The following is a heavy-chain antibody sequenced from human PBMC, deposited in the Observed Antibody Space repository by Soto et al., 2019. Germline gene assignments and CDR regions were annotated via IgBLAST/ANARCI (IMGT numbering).Heavy chain of an antibody. D-gene: IGHD3-16*02. CDR3: ASLDYVWGSYRYNLIDY. Sequence: ASVKVSCKASGYTFTSYAMHWVRQAPGQRLEWMGWINAGNGNTKYSQKFQGRVTITRDTSASTAYMELSSLRSEDTAVYYCASLDYVWGSYRYNLIDYWGQGTLVTVSS. V-gene: IGHV1-3*01. CDR1: GYTFTSYA. CDR2: INAGNGNT. J-gene: IGHJ4*02.